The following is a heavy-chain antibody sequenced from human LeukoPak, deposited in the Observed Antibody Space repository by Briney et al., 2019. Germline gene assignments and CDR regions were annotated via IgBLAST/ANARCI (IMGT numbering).Heavy chain of an antibody. D-gene: IGHD2-21*02. Sequence: GGALRLSCAPSGFTFSNAWMSWVRQAPGKGGKGVGRIQIKTEMGTTDYPPPVKGRFTTSRDDSKNTLYLQMNSLKTDDTAVYYCTTELYCGGDCYPGAWGQGTLVTVSS. V-gene: IGHV3-15*01. CDR3: TTELYCGGDCYPGA. CDR2: IQIKTEMGTT. J-gene: IGHJ5*02. CDR1: GFTFSNAW.